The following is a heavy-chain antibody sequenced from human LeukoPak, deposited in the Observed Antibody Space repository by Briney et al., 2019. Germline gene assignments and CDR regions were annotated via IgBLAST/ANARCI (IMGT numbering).Heavy chain of an antibody. V-gene: IGHV4-34*01. CDR1: GGSFSGYY. Sequence: KASETLSLTCAVYGGSFSGYYWSWIRQPPGKGLEWIGEINHSGSTNYNPSLKSRVTISVDTSKNQFSLKLNSVTAADTAVYYCARVYTSSWCADVWGQGTTVTVSS. CDR3: ARVYTSSWCADV. CDR2: INHSGST. D-gene: IGHD6-13*01. J-gene: IGHJ6*02.